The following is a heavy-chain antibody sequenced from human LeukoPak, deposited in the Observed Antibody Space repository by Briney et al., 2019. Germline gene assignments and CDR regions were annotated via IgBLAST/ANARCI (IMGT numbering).Heavy chain of an antibody. V-gene: IGHV1-3*01. CDR2: INAGNGNT. CDR3: ARDRCSGGSCYYFDY. D-gene: IGHD2-15*01. J-gene: IGHJ4*02. CDR1: GYTFTSYA. Sequence: ASVKVSCTASGYTFTSYAMHWVRQAPGQRLEWMGWINAGNGNTKYSQKFQGRVTITADESTSTAYMELSSLRSEDTAVYYCARDRCSGGSCYYFDYWGQGTLVTVSS.